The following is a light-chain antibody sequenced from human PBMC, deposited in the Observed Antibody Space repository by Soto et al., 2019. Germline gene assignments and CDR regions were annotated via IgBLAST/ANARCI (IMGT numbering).Light chain of an antibody. CDR1: QSVSSN. V-gene: IGKV3-15*01. CDR3: QQYGRSPWT. J-gene: IGKJ1*01. Sequence: EIVMTQSPATLSVSTGERATLSCRASQSVSSNLAWYQQKPGQAPRLLIYGASTRATGIPARFSGSGSGTDFTLTISRLEPEDFAVYYCQQYGRSPWTFGQGTKVDIK. CDR2: GAS.